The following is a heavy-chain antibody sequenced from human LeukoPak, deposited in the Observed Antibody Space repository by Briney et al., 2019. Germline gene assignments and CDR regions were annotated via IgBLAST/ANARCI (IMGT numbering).Heavy chain of an antibody. D-gene: IGHD3/OR15-3a*01. Sequence: ASVKVSCKASGYTFTSYYIHWVRQAPGQGLEWMGIMYSSGGSTTYAQKFQGRVTMTRDMSTSTVYMELSRLKSEDTAVYYCARDRGEQFLDPGPPPTAGDYWGQGTPVTVSS. CDR3: ARDRGEQFLDPGPPPTAGDY. CDR1: GYTFTSYY. CDR2: MYSSGGST. V-gene: IGHV1-46*01. J-gene: IGHJ4*02.